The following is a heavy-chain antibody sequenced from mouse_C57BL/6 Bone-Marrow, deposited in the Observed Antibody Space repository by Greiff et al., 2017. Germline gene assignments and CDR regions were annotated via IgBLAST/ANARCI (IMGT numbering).Heavy chain of an antibody. CDR3: ARQKIAMDY. J-gene: IGHJ4*01. CDR1: GFNIKDYY. CDR2: IDPEDGET. Sequence: EVQLQQSGAELVKPGASVKLSCTASGFNIKDYYMYWVKQRTEQGLEWIGRIDPEDGETKYAPTIQGKATITADTSSNTAYLQLSSLTSEDTAVYYCARQKIAMDYWGQGTSVTVSS. V-gene: IGHV14-2*01.